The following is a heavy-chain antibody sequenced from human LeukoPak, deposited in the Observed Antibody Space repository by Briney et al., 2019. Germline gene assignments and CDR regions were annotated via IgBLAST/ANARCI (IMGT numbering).Heavy chain of an antibody. V-gene: IGHV4-59*01. CDR2: IYDSGRT. CDR3: AIGYHTNWFDP. Sequence: PSETLSLTCTVSGVSISNYYCSWIRQPPGKGLEWIGYIYDSGRTKYSPSLKSRVTISVDTSKNQFSLKLSSVTAADTAVYYCAIGYHTNWFDPWGQGTLVTVSS. D-gene: IGHD2-2*01. CDR1: GVSISNYY. J-gene: IGHJ5*02.